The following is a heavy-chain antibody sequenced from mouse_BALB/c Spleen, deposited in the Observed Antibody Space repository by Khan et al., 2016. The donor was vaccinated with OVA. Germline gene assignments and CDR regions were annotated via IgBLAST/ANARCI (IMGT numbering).Heavy chain of an antibody. V-gene: IGHV9-3-1*01. D-gene: IGHD1-1*02. CDR1: GYSFTNYG. CDR3: ASGGYWYFDV. J-gene: IGHJ1*01. CDR2: INTYTGEP. Sequence: QIQLVQSGPEVKKPGETVKISCKASGYSFTNYGMNWVRQAPGKGLKWMGWINTYTGEPTYADDFKGRFAFSLETSASTAYLQINNLKNEDTATYFGASGGYWYFDVWGEGTTVTVSS.